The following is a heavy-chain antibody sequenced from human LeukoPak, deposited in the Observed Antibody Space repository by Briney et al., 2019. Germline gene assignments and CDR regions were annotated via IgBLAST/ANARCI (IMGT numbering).Heavy chain of an antibody. V-gene: IGHV1-18*01. D-gene: IGHD1-7*01. CDR1: SYTFTGYG. CDR3: ARVTGTTSDY. J-gene: IGHJ4*02. Sequence: ASVKVSCKASSYTFTGYGINWVRQAPGQGLEWMGWISAYNGDTNYAQKLQGRVTITTDTSTSTAYMELRSLRSDDTAVYYCARVTGTTSDYWGQGPLVTVSS. CDR2: ISAYNGDT.